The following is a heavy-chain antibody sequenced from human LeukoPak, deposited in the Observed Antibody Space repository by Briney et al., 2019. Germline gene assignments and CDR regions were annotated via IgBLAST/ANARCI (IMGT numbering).Heavy chain of an antibody. CDR1: GYTFTSYG. J-gene: IGHJ5*02. CDR2: ISAYNGNT. Sequence: ASVKVSCKASGYTFTSYGISWVRQAPGQGLEWMGWISAYNGNTNYTQKLQGRVTMTTDTSTSTAYMELRSLRSDDTAVYYCASLVNIAVAGTWGWFDPWGQGTLVTVSS. D-gene: IGHD6-13*01. V-gene: IGHV1-18*01. CDR3: ASLVNIAVAGTWGWFDP.